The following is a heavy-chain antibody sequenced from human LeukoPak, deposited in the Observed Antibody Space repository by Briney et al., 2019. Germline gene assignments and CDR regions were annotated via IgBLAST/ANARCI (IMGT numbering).Heavy chain of an antibody. CDR2: ISSSSSYI. D-gene: IGHD6-19*01. V-gene: IGHV3-21*01. Sequence: GGSLRLSCAASGFTFSSYSMNWVRQAPGKGLEWVSSISSSSSYIYYADSVKGRFTISRDNAKNSLYLQMNSLRAEDTAVYYCARDFNPGYRSGWDDYYYYYYMDVWGKGTTVTVSS. CDR3: ARDFNPGYRSGWDDYYYYYYMDV. CDR1: GFTFSSYS. J-gene: IGHJ6*03.